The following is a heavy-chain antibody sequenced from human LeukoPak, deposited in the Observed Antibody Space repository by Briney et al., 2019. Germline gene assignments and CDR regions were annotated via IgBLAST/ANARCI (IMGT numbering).Heavy chain of an antibody. J-gene: IGHJ4*02. V-gene: IGHV3-15*01. CDR2: IKSKTDGGTT. D-gene: IGHD1-1*01. Sequence: PGGSLRLSCAASGFTFSDAWMSWVRQAPGKGLEWVGRIKSKTDGGTTDYAAPVKGRFTISRDDSKNTLYLQMNSRKTEDTAVYYCTTVREPTGPHYWGQGTLVTVSS. CDR3: TTVREPTGPHY. CDR1: GFTFSDAW.